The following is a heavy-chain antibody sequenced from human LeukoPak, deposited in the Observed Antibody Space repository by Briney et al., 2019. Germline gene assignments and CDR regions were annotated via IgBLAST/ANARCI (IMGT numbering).Heavy chain of an antibody. V-gene: IGHV3-64*01. CDR1: GFTFSSYV. D-gene: IGHD6-19*01. J-gene: IGHJ4*02. Sequence: GGSLRLSCAASGFTFSSYVMHWVRQAPGKGLEYVSGIRSNGGNTYYANSVKGRFTISRDNSKNTLYLQMGSLRAEDMAVYYCARDLKRGYSSGRYSWGTGSSNDYWGQGTLVTVSS. CDR2: IRSNGGNT. CDR3: ARDLKRGYSSGRYSWGTGSSNDY.